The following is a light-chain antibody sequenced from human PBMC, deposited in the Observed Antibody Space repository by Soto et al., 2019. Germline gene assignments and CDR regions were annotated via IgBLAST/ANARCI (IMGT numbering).Light chain of an antibody. CDR2: GAS. CDR1: QSVTSNY. V-gene: IGKV3-20*01. J-gene: IGKJ1*01. CDR3: QHYGSPSWT. Sequence: EMGLTQSPGTLSLSPGQRATLSCRASQSVTSNYLAWYQQKPGQAPRILIFGASSRATGIPDKFSGSGSGTDFTLTISRLEPDDFAVYYCQHYGSPSWTFGQGTKVEIK.